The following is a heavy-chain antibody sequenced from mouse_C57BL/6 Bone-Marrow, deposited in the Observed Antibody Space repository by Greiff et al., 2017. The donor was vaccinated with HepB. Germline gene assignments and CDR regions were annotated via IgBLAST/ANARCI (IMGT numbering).Heavy chain of an antibody. Sequence: VQLKESGPGLAKPSQTLSFTCSVTGYSITSDYWNWIRKFPGNKLEYMGYISYSGSTYYNPSLKSRIPITRDTSKNQYYLQLNSVTTEDTVTYYCARLGDGYHGAMGYWGQGPSVTVSS. CDR2: ISYSGST. J-gene: IGHJ4*01. V-gene: IGHV3-8*01. D-gene: IGHD2-3*01. CDR1: GYSITSDY. CDR3: ARLGDGYHGAMGY.